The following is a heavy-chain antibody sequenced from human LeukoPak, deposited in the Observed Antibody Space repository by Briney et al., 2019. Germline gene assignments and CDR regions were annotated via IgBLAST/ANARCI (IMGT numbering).Heavy chain of an antibody. Sequence: MSSETLSLTCTVSGGSISSSYYWGWIRQPPGKGLEWIGSIYYSGSTYYNPSLKSRVTISVDTSKNQFSLKLSSVTAADTAVYYCARHRDPDSSSWTTYYYYYYMDVWGKGTTVTVSS. CDR2: IYYSGST. V-gene: IGHV4-39*01. CDR1: GGSISSSYY. D-gene: IGHD6-13*01. J-gene: IGHJ6*03. CDR3: ARHRDPDSSSWTTYYYYYYMDV.